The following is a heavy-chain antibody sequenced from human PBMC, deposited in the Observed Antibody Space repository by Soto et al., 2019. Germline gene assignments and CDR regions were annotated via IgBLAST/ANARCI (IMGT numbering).Heavy chain of an antibody. J-gene: IGHJ5*01. V-gene: IGHV4-39*01. D-gene: IGHD2-15*01. Sequence: SETLSLTCTVAGGSSSTSNYYWGWVRHPPGKGLDLIGNIYYSGTTYYNPSLKSRVTISVDTSKNQFYLKLNSVTSAHTAVYYCATFVVPATLPTDFDSWGRRTLVTIAS. CDR2: IYYSGTT. CDR1: GGSSSTSNYY. CDR3: ATFVVPATLPTDFDS.